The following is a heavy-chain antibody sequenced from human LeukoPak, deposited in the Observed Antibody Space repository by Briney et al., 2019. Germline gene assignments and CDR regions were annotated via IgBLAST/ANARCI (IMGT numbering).Heavy chain of an antibody. CDR1: GFPFSRYS. J-gene: IGHJ4*03. CDR3: TTYFDTTGYFEEAYDT. CDR2: ISTDSSTI. Sequence: GGSLRPSCAPSGFPFSRYSMNWVRQAPGKGLEWVAYISTDSSTIYSGDSVTGRFSISRDNDKSVLYLQMENLRVEDTAVYYCTTYFDTTGYFEEAYDTWGQGTLVTVSA. V-gene: IGHV3-48*01. D-gene: IGHD3-22*01.